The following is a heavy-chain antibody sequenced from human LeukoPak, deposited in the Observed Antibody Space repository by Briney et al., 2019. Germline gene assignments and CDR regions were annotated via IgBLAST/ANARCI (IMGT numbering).Heavy chain of an antibody. CDR3: ARVAAAGTGGPYYYYGMDV. Sequence: EASVKVSCTASGYTFTGYYMHWVRQAPGQGLEWMGWINPNSGGTNYAQKFQGRVTRTRDTSISTAYMELSRLRSDDTAVYYCARVAAAGTGGPYYYYGMDVWGQGTTVTVSS. J-gene: IGHJ6*02. V-gene: IGHV1-2*02. CDR1: GYTFTGYY. CDR2: INPNSGGT. D-gene: IGHD6-13*01.